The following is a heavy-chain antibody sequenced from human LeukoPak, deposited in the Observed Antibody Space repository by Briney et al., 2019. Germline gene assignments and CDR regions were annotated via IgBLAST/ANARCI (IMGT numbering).Heavy chain of an antibody. CDR3: ARGTMVRGVSAFDY. V-gene: IGHV3-48*03. D-gene: IGHD3-10*01. CDR2: ISSSGSTI. CDR1: GFTFSSYE. Sequence: PGGSLRLSCAASGFTFSSYEMNWVRQAPGKGLEWVSYISSSGSTIYYADSVKGRFTISRDNSKNTLYLQMGSLRAEDMAVYYCARGTMVRGVSAFDYWGQGTLVTVSS. J-gene: IGHJ4*02.